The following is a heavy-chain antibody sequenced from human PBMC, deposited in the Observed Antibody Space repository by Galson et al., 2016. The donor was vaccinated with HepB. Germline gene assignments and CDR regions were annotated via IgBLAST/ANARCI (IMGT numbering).Heavy chain of an antibody. V-gene: IGHV1-18*01. D-gene: IGHD3-16*02. CDR1: GYIFTSYG. CDR2: ISAYKGNT. Sequence: SVKVSCKASGYIFTSYGISWVRQAPGQGLEWMGWISAYKGNTNYAQKLQGRVTMTTDTSTSTAYMELRSLRSDDTAVYYCARSAWGTYDYVWGSYRPQGNPFDYWGQGTLVTVSS. CDR3: ARSAWGTYDYVWGSYRPQGNPFDY. J-gene: IGHJ4*02.